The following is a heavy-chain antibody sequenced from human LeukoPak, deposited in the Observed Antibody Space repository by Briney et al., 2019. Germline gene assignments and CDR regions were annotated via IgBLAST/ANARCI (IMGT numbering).Heavy chain of an antibody. D-gene: IGHD1-26*01. Sequence: GGSLRLSCAASGFTVSSNYMSWVRQAPGKGLEWVSVIYSGGSTYYADSVKGRFTISRDNSKNTLYLQINSLRVEDTAVYYCTKFSLRGTYSFDHWGQGTLVTVSS. CDR3: TKFSLRGTYSFDH. CDR2: IYSGGST. J-gene: IGHJ4*02. V-gene: IGHV3-53*01. CDR1: GFTVSSNY.